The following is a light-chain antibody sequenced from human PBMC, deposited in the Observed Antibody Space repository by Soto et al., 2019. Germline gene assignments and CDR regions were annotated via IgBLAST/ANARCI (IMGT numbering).Light chain of an antibody. CDR2: EVR. Sequence: QSALTQPASVSGSPGQSITIACTGTNRDVGSYNLVSWYQQRPGEAPKLIISEVRNRPSGISYRFTGSKSGNTASLTISGLQADDEADYFCCSYTASDLWVFGGGTKLTVL. CDR3: CSYTASDLWV. CDR1: NRDVGSYNL. V-gene: IGLV2-14*01. J-gene: IGLJ3*02.